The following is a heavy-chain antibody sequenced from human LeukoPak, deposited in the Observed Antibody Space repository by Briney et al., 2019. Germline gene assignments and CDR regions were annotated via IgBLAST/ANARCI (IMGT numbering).Heavy chain of an antibody. D-gene: IGHD6-13*01. CDR2: IYHSGST. CDR1: GGSISSYY. V-gene: IGHV4-59*04. J-gene: IGHJ4*02. CDR3: GRTPAGTPLIDY. Sequence: SETLSLTCTVSGGSISSYYWSWIRQPPGKGLEWIGYIYHSGSTYYNPSLKSRVTISVDRSKNQFSLKLSSVTAADTAVYYCGRTPAGTPLIDYWGQGTLVTVSS.